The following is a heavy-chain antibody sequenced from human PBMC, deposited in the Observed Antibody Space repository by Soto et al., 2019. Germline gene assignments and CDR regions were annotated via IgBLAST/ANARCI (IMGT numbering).Heavy chain of an antibody. J-gene: IGHJ4*02. CDR2: IIPIFGTA. D-gene: IGHD3-22*01. Sequence: SVKVSCKASGGTFSSYAISWVRQAPGQGLEWMGGIIPIFGTANYAQKFQGRVTITADKSTSTAYMELSSLRSEDTAVYYCARLYYDSSGMAAYWGQGTPVPVSS. CDR3: ARLYYDSSGMAAY. CDR1: GGTFSSYA. V-gene: IGHV1-69*06.